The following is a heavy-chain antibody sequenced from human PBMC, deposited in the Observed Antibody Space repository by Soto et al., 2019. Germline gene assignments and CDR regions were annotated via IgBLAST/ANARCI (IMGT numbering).Heavy chain of an antibody. CDR3: ARDSNTGSKYFAH. J-gene: IGHJ4*02. CDR2: VIPLFGTP. CDR1: GGTFSTYA. D-gene: IGHD1-26*01. Sequence: QVQLVQSGAEVKKPGSSVKVSCKASGGTFSTYAFSWVRQAPGQGLEWMGGVIPLFGTPDYEQKFQGRVTITADESTSTVHMELSRLRSEDTAVYYCARDSNTGSKYFAHWGQGTLVTGSS. V-gene: IGHV1-69*01.